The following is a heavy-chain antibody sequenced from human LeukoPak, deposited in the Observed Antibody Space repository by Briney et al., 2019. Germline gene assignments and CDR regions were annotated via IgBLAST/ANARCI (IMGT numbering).Heavy chain of an antibody. Sequence: ASVKASCKASGGTFSSYAISWVRQAPGQGLEWMGGIIPNFGTANYAQKFQGRVTITTDESTSTAYMELSSLRSEDTAVYYCATPQDYDFWSGHQEFDYWGQGTPVTVSS. CDR2: IIPNFGTA. V-gene: IGHV1-69*05. D-gene: IGHD3-3*01. CDR1: GGTFSSYA. J-gene: IGHJ4*02. CDR3: ATPQDYDFWSGHQEFDY.